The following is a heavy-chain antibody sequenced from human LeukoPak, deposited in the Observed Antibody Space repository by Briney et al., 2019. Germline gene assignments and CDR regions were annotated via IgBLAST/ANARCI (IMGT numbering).Heavy chain of an antibody. Sequence: ASVKVSCKASGYTFTSYGISWVRQAPGQGLEWMGWISAYNGNTNYAQKLQGRVTMTEDTSTDTAYMELSSLRSEDTAVYYCATTRYSSSWYDPFDYWGQGTLVTVSS. CDR2: ISAYNGNT. CDR1: GYTFTSYG. CDR3: ATTRYSSSWYDPFDY. J-gene: IGHJ4*02. D-gene: IGHD6-13*01. V-gene: IGHV1-18*01.